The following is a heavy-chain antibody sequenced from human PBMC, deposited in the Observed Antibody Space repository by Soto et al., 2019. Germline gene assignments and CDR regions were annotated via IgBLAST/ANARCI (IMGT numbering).Heavy chain of an antibody. CDR2: IYYSGST. CDR3: ATTAPLLWFGEFTFDY. CDR1: GGSISSSSYY. J-gene: IGHJ4*02. Sequence: SETXSLTCTVSGGSISSSSYYWGWIRQPPGKGLEWIGSIYYSGSTYYNPSLKSRVTISVDTSKNQFSLKLSSVTAADTAVYYCATTAPLLWFGEFTFDYWGQGTLVTVSS. V-gene: IGHV4-39*01. D-gene: IGHD3-10*01.